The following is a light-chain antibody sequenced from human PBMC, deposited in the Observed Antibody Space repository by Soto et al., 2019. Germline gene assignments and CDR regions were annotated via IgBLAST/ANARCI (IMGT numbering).Light chain of an antibody. CDR1: QSISSW. CDR3: QHYNSNPYT. CDR2: DAS. Sequence: DIQMTQSPSTLSASVGDRVTITCRASQSISSWLAWFQQKPGKAPDLLIYDASSLESGVPSRFSGRGSGTEFTLTISSLQSDAFATYYCQHYNSNPYTFGQGTKLEIK. J-gene: IGKJ2*01. V-gene: IGKV1-5*01.